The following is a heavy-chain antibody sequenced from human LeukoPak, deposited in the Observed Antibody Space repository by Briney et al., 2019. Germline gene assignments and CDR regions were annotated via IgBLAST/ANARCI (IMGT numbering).Heavy chain of an antibody. CDR3: ARTNYYGSGSRDY. CDR1: GYTFTGYY. V-gene: IGHV1-2*02. D-gene: IGHD3-10*01. Sequence: ASVKVSCKASGYTFTGYYMHWVRQAPGQGLEWMGWINPNSGGTNYAQKFQGRVTMTRDTSISTAYMELSRLRSDDTAVYYCARTNYYGSGSRDYWGQGTLVTVSP. J-gene: IGHJ4*02. CDR2: INPNSGGT.